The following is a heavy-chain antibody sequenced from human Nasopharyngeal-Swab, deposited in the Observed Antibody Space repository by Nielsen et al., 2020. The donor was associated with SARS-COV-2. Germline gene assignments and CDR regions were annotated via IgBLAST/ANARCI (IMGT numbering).Heavy chain of an antibody. CDR2: IGDKDHNYAT. J-gene: IGHJ4*02. CDR1: CFIFSASV. Sequence: GEFLIISCAASCFIFSASVLHWLRQASGKGLEWVGRIGDKDHNYATTYGASVQGRFTISRDDSKNTAFLQMDSLKTEDTALYYCTTDFYFDYWGQGTLVTVSS. CDR3: TTDFYFDY. V-gene: IGHV3-73*01.